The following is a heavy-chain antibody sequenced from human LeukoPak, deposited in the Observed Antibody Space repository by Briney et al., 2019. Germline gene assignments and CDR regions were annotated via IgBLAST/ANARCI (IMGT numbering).Heavy chain of an antibody. V-gene: IGHV3-30-3*01. D-gene: IGHD2-2*01. CDR3: ARDIVVVPAAAPFYYYYGMDV. CDR2: ISYDGSNK. Sequence: AESLRLSCAVSGFTFSSYDMHWVRQAPGKGLEWVAVISYDGSNKYYADSVKGRFTISRDNSKNTLYLQMNSLRAEDTAVYYCARDIVVVPAAAPFYYYYGMDVWGQGTTVTVSS. CDR1: GFTFSSYD. J-gene: IGHJ6*02.